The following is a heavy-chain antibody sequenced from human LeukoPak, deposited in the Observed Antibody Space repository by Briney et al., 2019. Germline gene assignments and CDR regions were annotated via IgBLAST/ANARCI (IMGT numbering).Heavy chain of an antibody. Sequence: GESLKISCKGSGYIFTSYWINWVRQMPGKGLDWMGRIDPTDSYTNYSPSFQGHVTISADKSISTAYLQWSSLKASDTAMYYCARLPNPSGGSDYWGQGTLVTVSS. CDR1: GYIFTSYW. J-gene: IGHJ4*02. CDR2: IDPTDSYT. CDR3: ARLPNPSGGSDY. D-gene: IGHD1-14*01. V-gene: IGHV5-10-1*01.